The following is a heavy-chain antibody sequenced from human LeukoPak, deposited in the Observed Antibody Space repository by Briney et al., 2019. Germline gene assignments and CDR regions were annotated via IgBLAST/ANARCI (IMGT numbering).Heavy chain of an antibody. CDR3: ATCIAAAGTEDY. D-gene: IGHD6-13*01. V-gene: IGHV4-30-2*01. J-gene: IGHJ4*02. Sequence: PSETLSLTCTVSGGSISSGGYYWSWIRQPPGKGLEWIGYIYHSGSTYYNPSLKSRVTISVDRSKNQSSLKLSSVTAADTAVYYCATCIAAAGTEDYWGQGTLVTVSS. CDR2: IYHSGST. CDR1: GGSISSGGYY.